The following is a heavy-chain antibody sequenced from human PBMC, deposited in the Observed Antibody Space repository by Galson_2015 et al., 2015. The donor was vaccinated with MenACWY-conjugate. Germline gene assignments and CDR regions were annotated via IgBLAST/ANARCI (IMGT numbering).Heavy chain of an antibody. CDR3: ARAKEQWLSKTFEV. CDR2: IKHDGSGK. Sequence: SLRLSCATSGFTFSNSWMGWVRQAPGKGLEWVANIKHDGSGKFYVDSVKGRFITSRDNAKNSLYLQMDSLRAEDTAIYFCARAKEQWLSKTFEVWGQGTLVTVSS. V-gene: IGHV3-7*01. CDR1: GFTFSNSW. J-gene: IGHJ3*01. D-gene: IGHD6-19*01.